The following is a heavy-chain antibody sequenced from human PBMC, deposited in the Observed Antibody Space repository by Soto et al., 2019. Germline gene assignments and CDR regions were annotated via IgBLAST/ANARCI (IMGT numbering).Heavy chain of an antibody. Sequence: SLRLSCSASVFTFSSYAMKRVAQAPGKGLGWVSRINASGGSTYYAESVKGRFTVSRDNAKNTVYLHMNSLRAEDTAVYYCTRDTTGPDEHWGQGTLVTVSS. V-gene: IGHV3-23*01. J-gene: IGHJ1*01. CDR3: TRDTTGPDEH. CDR2: INASGGST. CDR1: VFTFSSYA. D-gene: IGHD1-1*01.